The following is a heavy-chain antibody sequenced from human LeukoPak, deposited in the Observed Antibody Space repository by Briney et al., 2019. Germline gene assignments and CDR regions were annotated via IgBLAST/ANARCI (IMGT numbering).Heavy chain of an antibody. CDR2: ISYDGSNK. CDR3: AEAHGAFDI. CDR1: GFTFSRFG. V-gene: IGHV3-30*03. J-gene: IGHJ3*02. Sequence: GRSLRLSCAASGFTFSRFGMHWVRQAPGKGLEWVAFISYDGSNKYYADSVKGRFTISRDNSKNTLYLQMNSLRAEDTAVYYCAEAHGAFDIWGQGTMVTVSS.